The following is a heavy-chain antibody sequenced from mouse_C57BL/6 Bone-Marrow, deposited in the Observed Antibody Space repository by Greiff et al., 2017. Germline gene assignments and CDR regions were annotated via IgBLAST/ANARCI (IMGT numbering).Heavy chain of an antibody. D-gene: IGHD2-3*01. J-gene: IGHJ4*01. CDR2: IDPSDSYT. CDR3: AREDGYYYAMDY. V-gene: IGHV1-69*01. Sequence: QVQLQQSGAELVKPGASVKLSCTASGFNIKDYYMHWVKQRTGQGLEWIGEIDPSDSYTNYNQKFKGKSTLTVDKSSSTAYMQLSSLTSDDSAVNYWAREDGYYYAMDYWGQGTSVTVSS. CDR1: GFNIKDYY.